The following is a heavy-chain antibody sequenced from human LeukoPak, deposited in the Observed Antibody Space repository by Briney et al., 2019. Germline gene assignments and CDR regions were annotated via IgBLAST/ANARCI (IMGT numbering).Heavy chain of an antibody. V-gene: IGHV3-30*04. J-gene: IGHJ4*02. CDR3: ARDPTVTTTLDY. Sequence: GGSLRLSCAASGFTFSSYAVHWVRQAPGKGLEWVAVISYDGSNKYYADSVKGRFTISRDNSKNTLYLQMNSLRAEDTAVYYCARDPTVTTTLDYWGQGTLVTVSS. CDR2: ISYDGSNK. D-gene: IGHD4-17*01. CDR1: GFTFSSYA.